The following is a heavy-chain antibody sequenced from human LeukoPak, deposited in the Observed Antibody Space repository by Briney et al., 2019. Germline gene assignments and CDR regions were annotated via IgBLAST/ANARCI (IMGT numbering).Heavy chain of an antibody. Sequence: PGGSLRLSCAASGFSFSDCGMHWVRQAPDKGLEWVALIWKDGGDKNYSDSVKGRFTISRDNSKNTLDLQMNSLSAEDTAIYYCVREGLGGTPYRGNFDYWGQGTLVTVSS. CDR3: VREGLGGTPYRGNFDY. CDR2: IWKDGGDK. CDR1: GFSFSDCG. V-gene: IGHV3-33*01. J-gene: IGHJ4*02. D-gene: IGHD1-1*01.